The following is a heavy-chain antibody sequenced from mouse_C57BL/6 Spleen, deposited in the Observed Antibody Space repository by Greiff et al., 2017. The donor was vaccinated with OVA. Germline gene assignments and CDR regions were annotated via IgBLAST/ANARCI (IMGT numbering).Heavy chain of an antibody. CDR1: GYTFTDYE. CDR2: IDPETGGT. Sequence: ESGAELVRPGASVTLSCKASGYTFTDYEMHWVKQTPVHGLEWIGAIDPETGGTAYNQKFKGKAILTADKSSSTAYMELRSLTSEDSAVYYCTRWLLLYAMDYWGQGTSVTVSS. V-gene: IGHV1-15*01. CDR3: TRWLLLYAMDY. J-gene: IGHJ4*01. D-gene: IGHD2-3*01.